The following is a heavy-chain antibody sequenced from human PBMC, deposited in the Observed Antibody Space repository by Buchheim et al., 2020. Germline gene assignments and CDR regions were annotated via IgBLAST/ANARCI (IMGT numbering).Heavy chain of an antibody. CDR1: VFTFSSYG. Sequence: QVQLVESGGGVVQPGRSLRLSCAASVFTFSSYGMHWVRQAPGKGLEWVAVISYDGSNKYYADSVMGRFTISRDNSKNTLYLQMNSLRAEDTAVYYCIVLMVYASFDYWGQGTL. V-gene: IGHV3-30*03. D-gene: IGHD2-8*01. J-gene: IGHJ4*02. CDR2: ISYDGSNK. CDR3: IVLMVYASFDY.